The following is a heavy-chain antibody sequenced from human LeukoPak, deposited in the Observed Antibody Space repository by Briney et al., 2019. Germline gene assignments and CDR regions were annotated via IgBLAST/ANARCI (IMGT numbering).Heavy chain of an antibody. J-gene: IGHJ3*02. V-gene: IGHV3-53*01. Sequence: GGSLRLSCAASGFTVSSNYMSWVRQAPGKGLEWVSVIYSGGSTYYADSVKGRFTISRDNSKNTLYLRMNSLRAEDTAVYYCARDYYDSSGYYIWSFDIWGQGTMVTVSS. D-gene: IGHD3-22*01. CDR1: GFTVSSNY. CDR3: ARDYYDSSGYYIWSFDI. CDR2: IYSGGST.